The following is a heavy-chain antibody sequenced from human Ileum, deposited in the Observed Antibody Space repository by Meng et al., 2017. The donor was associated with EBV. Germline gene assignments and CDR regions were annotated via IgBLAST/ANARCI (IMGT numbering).Heavy chain of an antibody. CDR3: ATSRIAKFDR. CDR1: GDSVSSDKTA. J-gene: IGHJ5*02. CDR2: TYSRSRWYY. Sequence: QLQLQESGPGLVQPSQSLSLSCVISGDSVSSDKTAWNWIRQSPSRGLEWLGRTYSRSRWYYDYALSVKSRINISPDTSKNQVSLQLNSVTDEDTGIYYCATSRIAKFDRWGQGTLVTVSS. V-gene: IGHV6-1*01.